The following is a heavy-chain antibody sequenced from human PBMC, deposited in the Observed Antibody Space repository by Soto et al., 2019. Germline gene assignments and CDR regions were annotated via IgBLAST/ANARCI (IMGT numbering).Heavy chain of an antibody. D-gene: IGHD1-1*01. CDR1: GFTFSSYT. CDR2: ISSGGSDV. CDR3: ARGRDNPTDY. V-gene: IGHV3-21*01. J-gene: IGHJ4*02. Sequence: EVQLVESGGGLVKPGGSLRLYCAASGFTFSSYTIHWVRQAPGKGLEWVSSISSGGSDVYYADSVKGRFTISRDNAKNSLYLLMNSLRAEDTAVYYCARGRDNPTDYWGQGTLVTVSS.